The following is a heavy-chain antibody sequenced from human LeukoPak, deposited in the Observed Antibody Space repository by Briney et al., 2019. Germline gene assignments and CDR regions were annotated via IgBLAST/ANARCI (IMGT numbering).Heavy chain of an antibody. CDR1: GFTVSSNY. J-gene: IGHJ5*02. Sequence: PPGGSLRLSCAASGFTVSSNYMSWVRQAPGKGLEWVSVIYSGGNTYYADSVKGRFTISRDNSKNTLYLQMNSLRAEDTAVYYCARGHHSESYKADPWGQGTLVTVSS. V-gene: IGHV3-53*01. CDR3: ARGHHSESYKADP. CDR2: IYSGGNT. D-gene: IGHD3-10*01.